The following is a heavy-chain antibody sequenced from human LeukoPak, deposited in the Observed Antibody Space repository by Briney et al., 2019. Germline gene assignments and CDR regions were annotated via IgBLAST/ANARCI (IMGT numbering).Heavy chain of an antibody. V-gene: IGHV3-30*04. Sequence: GRSLRLSCAASGFTFSSYAMHWVRQAPGKGLEWVAVISYDGSNKYYADSVKGRFTISTDNAKNSLYLQMNSLRAEDTALYYCARRDGYNYYFDYWGQGTLVTVSS. CDR2: ISYDGSNK. CDR1: GFTFSSYA. D-gene: IGHD5-24*01. CDR3: ARRDGYNYYFDY. J-gene: IGHJ4*02.